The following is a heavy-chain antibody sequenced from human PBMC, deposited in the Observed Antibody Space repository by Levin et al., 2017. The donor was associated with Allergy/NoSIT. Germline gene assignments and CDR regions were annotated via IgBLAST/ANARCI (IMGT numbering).Heavy chain of an antibody. V-gene: IGHV3-30*03. CDR1: GFTFNSDG. CDR2: ISDDGSNK. J-gene: IGHJ6*03. Sequence: GGSLRLSCAASGFTFNSDGMHWVRQAPDKGLEWVAVISDDGSNKYYADSVKGRFTISRDNSKNMLYLQMNSLRTDDSAVYHCTRLYYYMDVWGKGTTVTVSS. CDR3: TRLYYYMDV.